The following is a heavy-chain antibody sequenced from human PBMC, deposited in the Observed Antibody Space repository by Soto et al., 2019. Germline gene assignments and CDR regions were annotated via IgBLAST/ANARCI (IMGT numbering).Heavy chain of an antibody. J-gene: IGHJ3*02. V-gene: IGHV3-30-3*01. CDR1: GFTFSSYA. CDR3: AGTNRGFGDAFDI. D-gene: IGHD3-10*01. CDR2: ISYDGSNK. Sequence: QVQLVESGGGVVQPGRSLRLSCAASGFTFSSYAMHWVRQAPGKGLEWVAVISYDGSNKYYADSVKGRFTISRDNSKNTRYLQMNSLRAEDTAVYYCAGTNRGFGDAFDIWGQGTMVTVSS.